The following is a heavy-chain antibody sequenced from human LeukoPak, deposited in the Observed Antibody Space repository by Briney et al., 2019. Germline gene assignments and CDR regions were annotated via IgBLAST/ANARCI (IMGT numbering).Heavy chain of an antibody. Sequence: HGGSLKISFKGSGFTFTTYSFAWVRQMPGKGLEWMGVIYAGDSSTRYSPSYQGQVSISVDKSISTAYLQWSSLKASDSAIYYCARHSCYDSWGQGTLVTVSS. CDR2: IYAGDSST. CDR3: ARHSCYDS. V-gene: IGHV5-51*01. J-gene: IGHJ4*02. D-gene: IGHD3-16*01. CDR1: GFTFTTYS.